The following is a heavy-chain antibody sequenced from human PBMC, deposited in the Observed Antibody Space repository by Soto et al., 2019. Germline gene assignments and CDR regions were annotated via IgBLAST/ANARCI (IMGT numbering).Heavy chain of an antibody. D-gene: IGHD2-21*01. V-gene: IGHV1-46*01. CDR2: INPNGGST. J-gene: IGHJ4*02. Sequence: QVQLVQSGAEVKKPGASVKVSCKASGYTFIHYYIHWVRQAPGQGLEWMAIINPNGGSTNYAQKFRDRVTVTSDTSTTTVSMELNSLGSDDTAVYFCARSLLQGDFWGQGTLVTVSS. CDR3: ARSLLQGDF. CDR1: GYTFIHYY.